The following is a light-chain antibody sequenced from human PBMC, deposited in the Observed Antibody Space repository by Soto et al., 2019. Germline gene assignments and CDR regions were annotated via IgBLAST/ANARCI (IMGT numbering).Light chain of an antibody. CDR3: QSYDSSLSGWV. J-gene: IGLJ3*02. CDR1: SSNIGAGYG. Sequence: QSVLTQPTSVSGAPGQRVTISCTGSSSNIGAGYGVHWYLQLPGTAPKVLIYGNSHRPSGVPDRFSGSKSGTSASLAITGLQAEDEADYYCQSYDSSLSGWVFGGGTKLTVL. CDR2: GNS. V-gene: IGLV1-40*01.